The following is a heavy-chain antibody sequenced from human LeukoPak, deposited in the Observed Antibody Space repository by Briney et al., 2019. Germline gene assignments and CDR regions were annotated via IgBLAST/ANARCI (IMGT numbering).Heavy chain of an antibody. CDR1: GNTFTSYG. D-gene: IGHD3-10*01. Sequence: ASVKVTCKASGNTFTSYGISWVRQAPGQGLEWMGWISAYNGNTNYAQKLQGRVTMTTDTSTSTAYMELRSLRSDDTAVYYCARDDYYGSGSYYRLYYYGMDVWGQGTTVTVSS. CDR3: ARDDYYGSGSYYRLYYYGMDV. V-gene: IGHV1-18*01. CDR2: ISAYNGNT. J-gene: IGHJ6*02.